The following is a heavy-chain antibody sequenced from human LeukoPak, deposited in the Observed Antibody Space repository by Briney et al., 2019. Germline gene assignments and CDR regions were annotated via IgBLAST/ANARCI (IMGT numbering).Heavy chain of an antibody. CDR3: AKDNDPRSGSSWYYYYYDMDV. J-gene: IGHJ6*02. Sequence: PGGSLRLSCAASGFTFDDYAMHWVRQAPGKGLEWVSLISGDGGSTYYADSVKGQFTISRDNSKNSLYLQMNSLRTEDTALYYCAKDNDPRSGSSWYYYYYDMDVWGQGTTVTVSS. CDR2: ISGDGGST. D-gene: IGHD6-13*01. CDR1: GFTFDDYA. V-gene: IGHV3-43*02.